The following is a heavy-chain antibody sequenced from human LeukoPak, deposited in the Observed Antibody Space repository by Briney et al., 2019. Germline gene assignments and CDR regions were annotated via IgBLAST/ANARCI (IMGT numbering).Heavy chain of an antibody. Sequence: GASVKVSCKASGGTFSSYAISWVRQAPGQGLEWMGGIIPIFGTANYAQKFQGRVTMTEDTSTDTAYMELSSLRSEDTAVYYCAAGRITVVRGVINQGDYWGQGTLVTVSS. V-gene: IGHV1-69*06. D-gene: IGHD3-10*01. CDR1: GGTFSSYA. CDR3: AAGRITVVRGVINQGDY. CDR2: IIPIFGTA. J-gene: IGHJ4*02.